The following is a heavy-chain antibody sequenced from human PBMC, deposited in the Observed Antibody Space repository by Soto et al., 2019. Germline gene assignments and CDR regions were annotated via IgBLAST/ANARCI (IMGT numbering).Heavy chain of an antibody. D-gene: IGHD5-12*01. Sequence: VKVSCKASGGTFSRYAISWVRQAPGQGLEWMGGIIPIFGTANYAQKFQGRVTITADESTSTAYMELSSLRSEDTAVYYCGWSRDGYNFGLYYYGMDVWGQGTTVTVSS. CDR1: GGTFSRYA. J-gene: IGHJ6*02. V-gene: IGHV1-69*01. CDR2: IIPIFGTA. CDR3: GWSRDGYNFGLYYYGMDV.